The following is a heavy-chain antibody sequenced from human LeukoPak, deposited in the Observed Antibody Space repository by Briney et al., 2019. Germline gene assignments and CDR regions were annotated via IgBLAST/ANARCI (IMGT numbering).Heavy chain of an antibody. Sequence: GGSLRLSCVASGFSFSTYGMHWVRQAPGKGLEWLASIKFDGTNKKYADSVRGRFTISRDNSKKTVYLQMNSLGAEDTAVYYCARDYDFWSGYPSLSDYWGQGTLVTVSS. CDR2: IKFDGTNK. V-gene: IGHV3-30*02. CDR3: ARDYDFWSGYPSLSDY. J-gene: IGHJ4*02. D-gene: IGHD3-3*01. CDR1: GFSFSTYG.